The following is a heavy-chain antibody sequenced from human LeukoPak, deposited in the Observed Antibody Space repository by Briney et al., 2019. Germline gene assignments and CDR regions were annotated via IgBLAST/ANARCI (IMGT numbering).Heavy chain of an antibody. V-gene: IGHV4-59*01. Sequence: SETLSLTCTVPGGSISTYYWSWIRQPPGKGLGWIGYLYSSGSTNYNSSHKSRVTISVDTSKNQFSLKLSSVTAADTAVYYCARGHSTDWSFNDFDSWGQRTLVTVSS. CDR2: LYSSGST. CDR1: GGSISTYY. J-gene: IGHJ4*02. CDR3: ARGHSTDWSFNDFDS. D-gene: IGHD3-9*01.